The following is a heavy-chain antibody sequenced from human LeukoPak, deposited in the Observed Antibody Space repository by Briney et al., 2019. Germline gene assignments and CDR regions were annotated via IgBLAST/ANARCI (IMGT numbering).Heavy chain of an antibody. CDR2: IYHSGST. CDR3: ARSEKMDY. V-gene: IGHV4-38-2*02. CDR1: GYSISSGYY. J-gene: IGHJ4*02. Sequence: SETLSLTCTVSGYSISSGYYWGWIRQPPGKGLEWIGSIYHSGSTYYNPSLKSRVTISVDTSKNQFSLKLSSVTAADTAVYYCARSEKMDYWGQGTLVTVSS.